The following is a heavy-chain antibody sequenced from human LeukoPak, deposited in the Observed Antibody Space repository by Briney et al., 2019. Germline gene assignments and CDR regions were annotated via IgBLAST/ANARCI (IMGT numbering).Heavy chain of an antibody. Sequence: SETLSLTCTVSGGSISSGGYYWSWIRQHPGKGLEWIGYIYYSGSTYYNPSLKSRVTISVDTSKNQFSLKLGSVTAADTAVYYCARVPGVRGVWFDPWGQGTLVTVSS. V-gene: IGHV4-31*03. CDR1: GGSISSGGYY. CDR3: ARVPGVRGVWFDP. D-gene: IGHD3-10*01. CDR2: IYYSGST. J-gene: IGHJ5*02.